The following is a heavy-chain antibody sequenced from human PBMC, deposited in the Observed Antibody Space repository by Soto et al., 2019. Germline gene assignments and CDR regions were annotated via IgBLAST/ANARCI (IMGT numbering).Heavy chain of an antibody. CDR1: GYNFTRHG. D-gene: IGHD3-22*01. Sequence: QVQLVQSGAEVKKRGASVKVSCKASGYNFTRHGIQWVRQAPGQRLEWLGWINAGNGNTKYSQNSQGRFTFSRDTSASTAYMELSSLRSEDTAVYYCARDKADHYDSSGFSHVGDVFDIWGQGTMVTVSS. CDR2: INAGNGNT. V-gene: IGHV1-3*01. J-gene: IGHJ3*02. CDR3: ARDKADHYDSSGFSHVGDVFDI.